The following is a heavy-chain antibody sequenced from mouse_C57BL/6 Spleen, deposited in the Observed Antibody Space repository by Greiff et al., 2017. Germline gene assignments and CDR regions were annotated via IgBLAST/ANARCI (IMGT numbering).Heavy chain of an antibody. CDR3: ARDPIYYDYDGDAMDY. CDR2: SRNKANDYTT. V-gene: IGHV7-1*01. CDR1: GFTFSDFY. Sequence: EVKVVESGGGLVQSGRSLRLSCATSGFTFSDFYMEWVRQAPGKGLEWIAASRNKANDYTTEYSASVKGRFIVSRDTSQSILYLQMNALRAEDPAIYYCARDPIYYDYDGDAMDYWGQGTSVTVSS. J-gene: IGHJ4*01. D-gene: IGHD2-4*01.